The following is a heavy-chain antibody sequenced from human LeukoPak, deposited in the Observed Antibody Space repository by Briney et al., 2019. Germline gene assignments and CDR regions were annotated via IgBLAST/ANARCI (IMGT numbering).Heavy chain of an antibody. CDR1: GFSFSNYW. Sequence: GGSLGLSCAASGFSFSNYWMHWVRQAPEKGLVWVTRMNSDGSATYYADSVQGRFTISRDNAKNTLYLQMNSLRAEDTAMYFCAKGPNYFDSWGQGTLVTVSS. CDR2: MNSDGSAT. V-gene: IGHV3-74*01. CDR3: AKGPNYFDS. J-gene: IGHJ4*02.